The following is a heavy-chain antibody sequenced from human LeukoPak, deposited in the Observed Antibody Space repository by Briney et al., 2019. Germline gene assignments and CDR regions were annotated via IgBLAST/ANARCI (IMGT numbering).Heavy chain of an antibody. J-gene: IGHJ3*02. Sequence: GGSLRLSCAASGFTVSGNYMSWVRQAPGKGVEWVSVIYSGGSTYYADSVKGRFTISRDNSKNTLYLQMNSLRAEDTAVYYCARDMLSNGDYVAFDIWGQGTMVTVSS. CDR2: IYSGGST. D-gene: IGHD4-17*01. V-gene: IGHV3-53*01. CDR3: ARDMLSNGDYVAFDI. CDR1: GFTVSGNY.